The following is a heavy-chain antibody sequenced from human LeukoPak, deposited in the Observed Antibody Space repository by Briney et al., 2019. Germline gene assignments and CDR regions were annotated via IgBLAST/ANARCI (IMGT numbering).Heavy chain of an antibody. V-gene: IGHV4-39*01. CDR1: GGSISSSSYY. J-gene: IGHJ4*02. CDR2: IYYSGST. CDR3: ARLGIVVVPADLPFGY. D-gene: IGHD2-2*01. Sequence: SETLSLTCTVSGGSISSSSYYWGWIRQPPGKGLEWIGSIYYSGSTYYNPSLKSRVTISVDTSKNQFSLKLSSVTAADTAVYYCARLGIVVVPADLPFGYWGQGTLVTVSS.